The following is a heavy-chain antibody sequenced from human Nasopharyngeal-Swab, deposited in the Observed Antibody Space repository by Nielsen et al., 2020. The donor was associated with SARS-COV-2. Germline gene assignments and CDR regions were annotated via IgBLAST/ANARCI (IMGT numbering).Heavy chain of an antibody. CDR3: AKSQGLRVVDAVGS. CDR2: ISRHSDSI. J-gene: IGHJ4*02. Sequence: SLKISCAASGFTFDDYAMHWVRQAPGKGLEWVSGISRHSDSINYADSVRGRFTISRDNAKNSLYLQMNSLRAEDTALYYCAKSQGLRVVDAVGSWGQGTQVTVSS. V-gene: IGHV3-9*01. D-gene: IGHD5/OR15-5a*01. CDR1: GFTFDDYA.